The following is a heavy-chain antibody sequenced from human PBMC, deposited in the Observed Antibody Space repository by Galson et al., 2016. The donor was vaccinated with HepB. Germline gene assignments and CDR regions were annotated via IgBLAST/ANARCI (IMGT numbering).Heavy chain of an antibody. J-gene: IGHJ4*02. V-gene: IGHV3-30*04. Sequence: SLRLSCAASGFIFSNYALHWVRQAPGKGLEWMAVISYDGSTKYYAESVEGRFTISRDNSKNTLYLQMNSLRGEDTAIYYCARADFVGATPLGYWGQGTLVTVSS. CDR3: ARADFVGATPLGY. CDR1: GFIFSNYA. D-gene: IGHD1-26*01. CDR2: ISYDGSTK.